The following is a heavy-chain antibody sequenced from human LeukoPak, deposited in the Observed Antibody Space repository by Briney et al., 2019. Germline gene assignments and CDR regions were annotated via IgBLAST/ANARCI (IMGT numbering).Heavy chain of an antibody. Sequence: SETLSLTCTVSGGSISSYYWSWIRQPPGKGLEWIGYIYYSGSTNYNPSLKSRVTISVDTSKNQFSLKLSSVTAADTAVYYCATVVGDTAAAVDYFDYWGQGTLVTVSS. V-gene: IGHV4-59*01. CDR3: ATVVGDTAAAVDYFDY. D-gene: IGHD6-13*01. CDR2: IYYSGST. J-gene: IGHJ4*02. CDR1: GGSISSYY.